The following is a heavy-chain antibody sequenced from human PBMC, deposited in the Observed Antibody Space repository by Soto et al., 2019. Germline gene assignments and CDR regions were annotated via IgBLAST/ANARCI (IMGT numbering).Heavy chain of an antibody. D-gene: IGHD3-10*01. CDR1: GGTFSSYA. CDR2: IIPIFGTA. Sequence: SVKVSCKASGGTFSSYAISWVRQAPGQGLEWMGGIIPIFGTANYAQKFQGRVTITADKSTSTAYMELSSLRSEDTAVYYCARAPGFGELLAYYYYGMDVWGQGTTVTSP. J-gene: IGHJ6*02. V-gene: IGHV1-69*06. CDR3: ARAPGFGELLAYYYYGMDV.